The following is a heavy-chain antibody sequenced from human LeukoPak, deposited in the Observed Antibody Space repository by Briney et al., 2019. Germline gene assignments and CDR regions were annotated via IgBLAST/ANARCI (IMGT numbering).Heavy chain of an antibody. Sequence: SQTLSLTCTVSGGSISSGGYYWSWIRQHPGKGLEWIGSIYYSGSTYYNPSLKSRVTISVDTSKNQFSLKLSSVTAADTAVYYCSGGYPYYYYGMDVWGQGTTVTVSS. CDR3: SGGYPYYYYGMDV. V-gene: IGHV4-39*07. CDR1: GGSISSGGYY. D-gene: IGHD1-26*01. CDR2: IYYSGST. J-gene: IGHJ6*02.